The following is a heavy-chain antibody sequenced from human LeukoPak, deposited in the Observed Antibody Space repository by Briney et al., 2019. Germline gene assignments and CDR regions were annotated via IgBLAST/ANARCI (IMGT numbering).Heavy chain of an antibody. CDR2: IRYDGSNK. CDR3: AGARFGEFNPNGMDV. D-gene: IGHD3-10*01. J-gene: IGHJ6*02. Sequence: GGSLRLSCAASGFTFSSYGMHWVRQAPGKGLEWVAFIRYDGSNKYYADSVKGRFTISRDNSKNTLYLQMNSLRAEDTAVYYCAGARFGEFNPNGMDVWGQGTTVTVSS. V-gene: IGHV3-30*02. CDR1: GFTFSSYG.